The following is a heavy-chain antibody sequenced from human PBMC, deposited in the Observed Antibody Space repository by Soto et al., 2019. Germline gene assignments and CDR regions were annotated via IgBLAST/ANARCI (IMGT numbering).Heavy chain of an antibody. CDR2: IYHSGST. Sequence: QLQLQESGSGLVKPSQTLSLTSAVSGGSISSGGYSWSWIRQPPGKGLEWIGYIYHSGSTYYNPSIKSRVTISVDRSKSQCSLKLSSVTAADTAVYYCAEGGGIPRYYWGQGTLGTVSS. D-gene: IGHD1-26*01. J-gene: IGHJ4*02. V-gene: IGHV4-30-2*01. CDR3: AEGGGIPRYY. CDR1: GGSISSGGYS.